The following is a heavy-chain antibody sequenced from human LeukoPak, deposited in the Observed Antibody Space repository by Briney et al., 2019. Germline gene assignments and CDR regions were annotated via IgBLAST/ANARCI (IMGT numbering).Heavy chain of an antibody. D-gene: IGHD2-15*01. J-gene: IGHJ4*02. CDR1: GFTLTSYG. CDR3: AKGGGSSCYSPSDY. CDR2: IRNDESHK. Sequence: GGSLRLSCAASGFTLTSYGMHWVRQAPGKGLEWVAFIRNDESHKYYGDSVKGRFTISRDNSKNTLFLQMNSLRAEDTAVYYCAKGGGSSCYSPSDYWGQGTLVTVSS. V-gene: IGHV3-30*02.